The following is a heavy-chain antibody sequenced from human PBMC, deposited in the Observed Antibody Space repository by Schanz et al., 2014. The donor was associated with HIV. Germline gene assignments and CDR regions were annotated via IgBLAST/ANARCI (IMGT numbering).Heavy chain of an antibody. V-gene: IGHV4-34*01. J-gene: IGHJ5*02. CDR1: GGSFSGYY. Sequence: QVQLQQWGAGLLKPSETLSLTCAVYGGSFSGYYWSWIRQSPGKGLEWIGEINHSGSTNYNPSLRSRVGMPVDTSKNMFSVNLKSMTAADTAVYYCARGGILLLRGVSNWFDPWGQGTLVIVSS. D-gene: IGHD3-10*01. CDR3: ARGGILLLRGVSNWFDP. CDR2: INHSGST.